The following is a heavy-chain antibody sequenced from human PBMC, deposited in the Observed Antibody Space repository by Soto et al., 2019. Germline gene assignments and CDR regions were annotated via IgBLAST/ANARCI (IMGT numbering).Heavy chain of an antibody. D-gene: IGHD2-15*01. V-gene: IGHV3-30*18. Sequence: QGQLVESGGGVVQPGKSLRVSCAAAGFNFSDYGMHWVRQAPGKGLECVAVISYDGSSKYYGDSVKGRLTISRDNSKNTLYLHMNSLRVEDTAVYHCAKEGWTGIHAFDIWGPGTVVTVSS. J-gene: IGHJ3*02. CDR3: AKEGWTGIHAFDI. CDR1: GFNFSDYG. CDR2: ISYDGSSK.